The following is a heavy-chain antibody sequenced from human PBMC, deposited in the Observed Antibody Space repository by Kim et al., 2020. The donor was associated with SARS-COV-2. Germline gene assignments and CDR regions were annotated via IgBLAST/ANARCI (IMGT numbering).Heavy chain of an antibody. J-gene: IGHJ4*02. CDR1: GFTFSSYS. Sequence: GGSLRLSCAASGFTFSSYSMNWVRQAPGKGLEWVSSISSSSSYIYYADSVKGRFTISRDNAKNSLYLQMNSLRAEDTAVYYCARVPLYCGGDCYLYYFDYWGQGTLVTVSS. CDR2: ISSSSSYI. CDR3: ARVPLYCGGDCYLYYFDY. D-gene: IGHD2-21*02. V-gene: IGHV3-21*01.